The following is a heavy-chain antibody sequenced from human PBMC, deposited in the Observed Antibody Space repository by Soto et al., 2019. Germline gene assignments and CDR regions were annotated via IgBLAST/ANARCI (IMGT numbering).Heavy chain of an antibody. J-gene: IGHJ6*02. CDR3: ARGGFHSSSVLHQACDV. V-gene: IGHV4-31*03. D-gene: IGHD6-6*01. CDR2: IYYSGST. CDR1: GGSISSGGYY. Sequence: SETLSLTCTVSGGSISSGGYYWSLILQHQGKGLEWIGYIYYSGSTYYNPSLKGRVTISVDTSKNQFSLKLSSVTAADAAVYYCARGGFHSSSVLHQACDVWRQGTTVTVSS.